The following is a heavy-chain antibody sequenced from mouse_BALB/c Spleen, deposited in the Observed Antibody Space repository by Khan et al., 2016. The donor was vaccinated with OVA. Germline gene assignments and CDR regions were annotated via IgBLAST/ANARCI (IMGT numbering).Heavy chain of an antibody. CDR2: IWAGGST. CDR3: ARNREPDYFDY. V-gene: IGHV2-9*02. CDR1: GFSLTSHG. J-gene: IGHJ2*01. Sequence: QVQLQQSGPGLVAPSQSLSITCTVSGFSLTSHGVHWVRQPPGKGLEWLGVIWAGGSTNYNSALMSRLSISKDSSKSQVFLKMNSLQTDDTAMYXCARNREPDYFDYWGQGTTLTVSS.